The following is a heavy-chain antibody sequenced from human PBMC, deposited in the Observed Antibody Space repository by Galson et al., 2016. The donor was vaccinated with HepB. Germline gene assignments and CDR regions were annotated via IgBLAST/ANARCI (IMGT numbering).Heavy chain of an antibody. CDR1: GFTISDAW. V-gene: IGHV3-15*01. CDR2: IKSKSEGEEI. J-gene: IGHJ6*02. CDR3: TTLASAKYGLDV. D-gene: IGHD6-6*01. Sequence: SLRLSCAASGFTISDAWMSWVRQAPGKGLEWVARIKSKSEGEEIDYAAPVKGRVTISRDDSKAMVYLQMNNPKTEDTAVYSCTTLASAKYGLDVWGQGTTVTVSS.